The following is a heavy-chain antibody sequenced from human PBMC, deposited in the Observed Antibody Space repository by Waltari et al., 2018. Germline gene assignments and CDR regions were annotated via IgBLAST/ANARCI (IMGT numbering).Heavy chain of an antibody. J-gene: IGHJ4*02. Sequence: QLHLQESGPGLVKPSETLSLTCSVSGDSISSTSYYWGWIRQPPGKGLEWIGSFVYNANTSNNPSLKSRVSISVDTSKNHFSLQLMSVTAADTAIYYCARPGRVGGGSLMALDYWGQGTLVTVSS. CDR2: FVYNANT. V-gene: IGHV4-39*02. CDR1: GDSISSTSYY. D-gene: IGHD2-15*01. CDR3: ARPGRVGGGSLMALDY.